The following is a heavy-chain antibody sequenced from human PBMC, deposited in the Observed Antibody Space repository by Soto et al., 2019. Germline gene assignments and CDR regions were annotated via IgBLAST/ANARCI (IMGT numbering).Heavy chain of an antibody. J-gene: IGHJ5*02. D-gene: IGHD3-22*01. Sequence: PSETLSLTCTVSGGSISSGGYYWSWIRQHPGKGLEWIGYIYYSGSTYYNPSLKSRVTISVDTSKNQFSLKLSSVTAADTAVYYCARDGGSSGYYRANWFDPWGQGTLVTVSS. V-gene: IGHV4-31*03. CDR3: ARDGGSSGYYRANWFDP. CDR2: IYYSGST. CDR1: GGSISSGGYY.